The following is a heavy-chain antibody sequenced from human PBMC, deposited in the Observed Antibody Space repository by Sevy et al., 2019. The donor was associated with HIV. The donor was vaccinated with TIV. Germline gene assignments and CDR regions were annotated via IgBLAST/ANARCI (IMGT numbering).Heavy chain of an antibody. D-gene: IGHD3-3*01. J-gene: IGHJ2*01. V-gene: IGHV3-21*01. CDR2: ISTASSYI. Sequence: GGSLRLSCAASGFTFSYYSMNWVRQAPGKGLEWVSSISTASSYIYYADSLKGRVTISRDNAKNSLYLQMNSLRAEDTAVYYCARGPYYDFWYFDLWGRDTLVTVSS. CDR3: ARGPYYDFWYFDL. CDR1: GFTFSYYS.